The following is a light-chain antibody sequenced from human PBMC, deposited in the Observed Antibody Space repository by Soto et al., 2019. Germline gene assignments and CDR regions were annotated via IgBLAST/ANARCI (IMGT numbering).Light chain of an antibody. J-gene: IGKJ2*03. V-gene: IGKV4-1*01. Sequence: IVMTQSPDSLAVSLGERATINCKSSESVFYSSSNKNYLAWFQQHPGQPPKLLISWASSRESGVPDRFSGSGSETDFTLTISRLQAEEVAMYFCHQYRSIPYSFGQGTKLESK. CDR3: HQYRSIPYS. CDR1: ESVFYSSSNKNY. CDR2: WAS.